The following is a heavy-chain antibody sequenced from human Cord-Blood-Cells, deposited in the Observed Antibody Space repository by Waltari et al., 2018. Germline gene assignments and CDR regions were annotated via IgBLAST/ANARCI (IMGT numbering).Heavy chain of an antibody. CDR2: IYSGGST. J-gene: IGHJ4*02. CDR3: ARGGGYCGGDCYHFDY. V-gene: IGHV3-53*01. D-gene: IGHD2-21*02. CDR1: GFTVRSNY. Sequence: EVQLVESGGVLIQPGVSLRLSCAASGFTVRSNYMSWVRHAPGKGLEWVSVIYSGGSTYYADSVKGRFTISRDNSKNTLYLQMNSLRAEDTAVYYCARGGGYCGGDCYHFDYWGQGTLVTVSS.